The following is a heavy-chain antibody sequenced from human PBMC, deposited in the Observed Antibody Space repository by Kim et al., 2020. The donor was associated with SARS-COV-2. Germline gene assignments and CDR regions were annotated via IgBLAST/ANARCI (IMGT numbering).Heavy chain of an antibody. V-gene: IGHV3-66*01. Sequence: TYYADSVKGRFTISRDNSKNTLYLQMNSLRAEDTAVYYCARAGRYDISDVWGQGTTVTVSS. CDR2: T. CDR3: ARAGRYDISDV. J-gene: IGHJ6*02. D-gene: IGHD3-22*01.